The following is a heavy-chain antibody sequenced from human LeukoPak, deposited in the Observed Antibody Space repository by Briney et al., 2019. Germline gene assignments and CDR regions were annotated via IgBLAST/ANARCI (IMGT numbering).Heavy chain of an antibody. CDR3: ARDLLRGVTTRGYYYYYMDV. J-gene: IGHJ6*03. D-gene: IGHD3-3*01. CDR1: GGTFSSYA. Sequence: SVKVSCKASGGTFSSYAISWVRQAPGQGLEWMGGIIPIFGTANYAQKFQGRVTITPDESTSTAYMELSSLRSEDTAVYYCARDLLRGVTTRGYYYYYMDVWGKGTTVTVSS. CDR2: IIPIFGTA. V-gene: IGHV1-69*13.